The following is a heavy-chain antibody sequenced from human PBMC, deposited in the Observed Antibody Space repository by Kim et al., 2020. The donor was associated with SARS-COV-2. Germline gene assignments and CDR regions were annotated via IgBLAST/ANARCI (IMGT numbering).Heavy chain of an antibody. Sequence: GGSLRHSCAASGFTFSSYAMSWVRQAPGKGLEWVSVIYSGGSSTYYADSVKGRFTISRDNSKNTLYLQMNSLRAEDTAVYYCAKDSSVEVAWNSNQDAFDIWGQGTMVTVSS. CDR1: GFTFSSYA. CDR3: AKDSSVEVAWNSNQDAFDI. V-gene: IGHV3-23*03. D-gene: IGHD6-13*01. CDR2: IYSGGSST. J-gene: IGHJ3*02.